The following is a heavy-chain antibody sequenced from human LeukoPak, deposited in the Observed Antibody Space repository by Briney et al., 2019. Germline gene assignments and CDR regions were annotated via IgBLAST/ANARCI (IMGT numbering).Heavy chain of an antibody. CDR1: GFTFSSYW. V-gene: IGHV3-74*01. D-gene: IGHD6-19*01. Sequence: GGSLRLSCAASGFTFSSYWMHWVRQAPGKGLVWVSRINSDGSSTSYADSVKGRFTISRDNAKNTLYLQMNSLRAEDTAVYYCAKFSGPVAGTWRFSYYFDYWGQGTLVTVSS. CDR2: INSDGSST. J-gene: IGHJ4*02. CDR3: AKFSGPVAGTWRFSYYFDY.